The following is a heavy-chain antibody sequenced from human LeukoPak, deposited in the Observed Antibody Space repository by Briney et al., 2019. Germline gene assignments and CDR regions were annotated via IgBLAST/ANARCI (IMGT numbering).Heavy chain of an antibody. CDR1: GGSISSSSYY. J-gene: IGHJ3*02. V-gene: IGHV4-39*02. D-gene: IGHD2-15*01. CDR3: ARDCSGGSCYGAFDI. Sequence: SETLSLTCTVSGGSISSSSYYWGWIRQPPGKGLEWIGSIYYSGSTYYNPSLKSRVTISVDTSKNQFSLKLSSVTATDTAVYYCARDCSGGSCYGAFDIWGQGTMVTVSS. CDR2: IYYSGST.